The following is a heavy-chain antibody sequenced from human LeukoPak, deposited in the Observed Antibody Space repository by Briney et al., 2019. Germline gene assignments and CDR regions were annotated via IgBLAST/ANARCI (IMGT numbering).Heavy chain of an antibody. D-gene: IGHD3/OR15-3a*01. Sequence: SWVRQAPGKGLEWVGRIKSKTDGGTTDYAAPVKGRFTISRDDSKNALYLQMNSLKTEDTAVYYCTTDRGFWTSAFDIWGQGTMVTVSS. J-gene: IGHJ3*02. CDR3: TTDRGFWTSAFDI. V-gene: IGHV3-15*01. CDR2: IKSKTDGGTT.